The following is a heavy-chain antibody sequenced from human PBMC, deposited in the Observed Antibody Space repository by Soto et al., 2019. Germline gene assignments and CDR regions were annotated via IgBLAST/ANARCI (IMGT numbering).Heavy chain of an antibody. V-gene: IGHV1-69*13. J-gene: IGHJ6*02. CDR3: PIRSLSYSYYYYYRIYF. CDR2: IIPIFGTA. Sequence: ASVKVSCKASGGTFSSYAISWVRQAPGQGIEWMGGIIPIFGTANYAQKFQGRVTITAHYSPSPPYIELTTLRSDDTALYSSPIRSLSYSYYYYYRIYFSGQRSTVTVSS. D-gene: IGHD2-15*01. CDR1: GGTFSSYA.